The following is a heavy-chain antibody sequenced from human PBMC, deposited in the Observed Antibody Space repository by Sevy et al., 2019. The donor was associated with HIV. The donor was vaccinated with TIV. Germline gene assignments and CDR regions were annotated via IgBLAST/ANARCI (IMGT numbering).Heavy chain of an antibody. V-gene: IGHV3-73*01. CDR1: GFTFSGSA. CDR3: TRRDTAMVNGNMDV. CDR2: IRSKANSYAT. Sequence: GGSLRLSCAASGFTFSGSAMHWVRQASGKGLEWVGRIRSKANSYATAYAASVKGRFTISRDDSKNTAYLQMNSLKTEDTAVYYCTRRDTAMVNGNMDVWGKGTTVTVSS. D-gene: IGHD5-18*01. J-gene: IGHJ6*03.